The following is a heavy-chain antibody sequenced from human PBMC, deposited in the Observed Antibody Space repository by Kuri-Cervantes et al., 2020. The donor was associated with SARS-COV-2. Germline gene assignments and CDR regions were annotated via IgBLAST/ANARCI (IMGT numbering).Heavy chain of an antibody. CDR1: GGSISSGDYY. D-gene: IGHD3-10*01. Sequence: GSLRLSCTVSGGSISSGDYYWGWIRQPPGKGLEWIGSIYYSGSTYYNPSLKSRVTISVDTSKNQFSLKLSSVTAADTAVYYCARRGLGFGELFYFDYWGQGTLVTVSS. CDR3: ARRGLGFGELFYFDY. CDR2: IYYSGST. J-gene: IGHJ4*02. V-gene: IGHV4-39*01.